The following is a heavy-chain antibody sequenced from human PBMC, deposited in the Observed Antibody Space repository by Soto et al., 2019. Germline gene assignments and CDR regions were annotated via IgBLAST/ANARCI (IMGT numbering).Heavy chain of an antibody. Sequence: QVQLVQSGPEVKKPGASVKVSCKASGYTFTNYGINWVRQAPGQGLEWMGWVSAFNGERRYVQNVQDRITMATDTCAKTACMEVRRLGSEDTAIYYCTRGSSTPASGDDWGEGTLGTGSS. J-gene: IGHJ4*02. CDR1: GYTFTNYG. V-gene: IGHV1-18*01. CDR2: VSAFNGER. D-gene: IGHD2-2*01. CDR3: TRGSSTPASGDD.